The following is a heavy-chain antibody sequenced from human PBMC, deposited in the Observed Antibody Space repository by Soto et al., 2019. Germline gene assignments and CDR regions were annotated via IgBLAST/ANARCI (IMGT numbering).Heavy chain of an antibody. Sequence: QVQLVQSGAEVKKPGASVKVSCKASGYTFTSYGISWVRQAPGQGLEWMGWISAYNGNTNYAQKLQGRVTMTTDPSTSTAYMELRSLRSDDTAVYYCARDQYPYYYDSSGDHFDYWGQGTLVTVSS. D-gene: IGHD3-22*01. CDR2: ISAYNGNT. CDR3: ARDQYPYYYDSSGDHFDY. V-gene: IGHV1-18*01. CDR1: GYTFTSYG. J-gene: IGHJ4*02.